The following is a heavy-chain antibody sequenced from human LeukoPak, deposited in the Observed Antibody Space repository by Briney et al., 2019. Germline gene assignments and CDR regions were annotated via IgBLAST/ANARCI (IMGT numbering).Heavy chain of an antibody. J-gene: IGHJ4*02. CDR3: ARDVERTGGTYYYGSGSPRG. CDR1: GFTFSSYS. CDR2: ISTGSSTI. Sequence: PGGSLRLSCAASGFTFSSYSMIWVRQAPGKGLEWVSYISTGSSTIYYADSVKGRFTISRDNAKNSLYLQMNSLRDEDTAVYYCARDVERTGGTYYYGSGSPRGWGQGTLVTDSS. V-gene: IGHV3-48*02. D-gene: IGHD3-10*01.